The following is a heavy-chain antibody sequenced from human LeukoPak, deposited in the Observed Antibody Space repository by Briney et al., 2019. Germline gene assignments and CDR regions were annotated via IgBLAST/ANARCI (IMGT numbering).Heavy chain of an antibody. CDR2: INHSGST. V-gene: IGHV4-34*01. Sequence: SETLSLTCAVYGGSFSGYYWSWIRQPPGKGLEWIGEINHSGSTNYNPSLKSRVTISVDTSKNQFSLKLSSVTAVDTAVYYCASLIIEGSGWYYGMDVWGQGTTVTVSS. CDR1: GGSFSGYY. CDR3: ASLIIEGSGWYYGMDV. D-gene: IGHD6-19*01. J-gene: IGHJ6*02.